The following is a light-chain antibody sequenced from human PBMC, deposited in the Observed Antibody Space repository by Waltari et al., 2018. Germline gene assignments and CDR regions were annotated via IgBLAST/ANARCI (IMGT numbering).Light chain of an antibody. V-gene: IGLV1-40*01. CDR1: SSNIGAGFD. CDR3: QSYDTSLNVV. J-gene: IGLJ2*01. CDR2: ANT. Sequence: QSVLTQPPSLSGAPGQRVTIPCTGSSSNIGAGFDIHWYQHLPGTAPKRLISANTNRPSGVPDRFSASKSGTSASLVITGLQAEDEADYYCQSYDTSLNVVFGGGTKLTVL.